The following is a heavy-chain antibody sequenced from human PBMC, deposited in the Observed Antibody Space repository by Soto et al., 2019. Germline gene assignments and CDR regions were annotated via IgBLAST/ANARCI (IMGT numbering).Heavy chain of an antibody. CDR2: ISWNSGSI. CDR3: AKGLYCSSTSCYAGWYYYYYMDV. Sequence: DVQLVESGGGLVQPGRSLRLSCAASGFTFDDYAMHWVRQAPGKGLEWVSGISWNSGSIGYADSVKGRFTISRDNAKNSLYLQMNSLRAEDTALYYCAKGLYCSSTSCYAGWYYYYYMDVWGKGTTVTVSS. CDR1: GFTFDDYA. J-gene: IGHJ6*03. V-gene: IGHV3-9*01. D-gene: IGHD2-2*01.